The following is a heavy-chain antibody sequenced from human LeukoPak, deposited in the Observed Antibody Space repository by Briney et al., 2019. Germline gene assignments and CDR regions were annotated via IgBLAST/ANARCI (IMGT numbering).Heavy chain of an antibody. CDR2: IYYSGST. V-gene: IGHV4-59*01. CDR3: ARDSDYSYGMDV. Sequence: SETLSLTCTVSGGSISSYYWSWIRQPPGKGLEWIGYIYYSGSTNYNPSLKSRVTISVDTSKNQFSLKLSSVTAADTAVYYCARDSDYSYGMDVWGQGTTVTVSS. CDR1: GGSISSYY. J-gene: IGHJ6*02.